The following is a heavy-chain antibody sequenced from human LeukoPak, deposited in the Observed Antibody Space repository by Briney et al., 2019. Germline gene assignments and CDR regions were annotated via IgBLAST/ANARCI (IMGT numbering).Heavy chain of an antibody. Sequence: SETLSLTCTVSGGSVSSGSHYWSWIRQPPGKGLEWIGYIYYSGSTNYNPSLKSRVTISVDTSKNQFSLKLSSVTAADTAVYYCAREDVVVPTAFDPWGQGTLVTVSS. CDR2: IYYSGST. V-gene: IGHV4-61*01. CDR3: AREDVVVPTAFDP. CDR1: GGSVSSGSHY. D-gene: IGHD2-2*01. J-gene: IGHJ5*02.